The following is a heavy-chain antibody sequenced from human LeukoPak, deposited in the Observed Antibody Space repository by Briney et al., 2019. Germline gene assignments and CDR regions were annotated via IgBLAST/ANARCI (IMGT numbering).Heavy chain of an antibody. CDR1: GYTFTSYA. Sequence: ASVKVSCKASGYTFTSYAMNWVRQAPGQGLGWMGWINTNTGNPTYAQGFTGRFVFSLDTSVSTAYLQISSLKAEDTAVYYCARNYYDSSGYYFGLDYWGQGTLVTVSS. J-gene: IGHJ4*02. CDR2: INTNTGNP. CDR3: ARNYYDSSGYYFGLDY. D-gene: IGHD3-22*01. V-gene: IGHV7-4-1*02.